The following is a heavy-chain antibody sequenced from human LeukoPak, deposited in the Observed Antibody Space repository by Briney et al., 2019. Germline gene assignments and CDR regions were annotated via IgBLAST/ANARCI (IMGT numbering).Heavy chain of an antibody. D-gene: IGHD6-19*01. V-gene: IGHV4-59*08. J-gene: IGHJ2*01. Sequence: SETLSLTCTVSGGSISHYFWSWIRQPPGMALEWIGYIYYSGNTNYNPSLKSRVTISVDPSKNQFSLKLNSVTAADTAVYYCAKTVAGYWYFDLWGRGTLVTVSS. CDR3: AKTVAGYWYFDL. CDR1: GGSISHYF. CDR2: IYYSGNT.